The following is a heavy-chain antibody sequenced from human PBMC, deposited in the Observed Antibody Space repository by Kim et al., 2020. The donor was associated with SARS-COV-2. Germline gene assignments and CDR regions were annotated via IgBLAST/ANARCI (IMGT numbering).Heavy chain of an antibody. CDR2: IRSKAYGGTT. CDR3: TRDPVAVAGPPFDY. D-gene: IGHD6-19*01. Sequence: GGSLRLSCTASGFTFGDYAMSWFRQAPGKGLEWVGFIRSKAYGGTTEYAASVKGRFTISRDDSKSIAYLQMNSLKTEDTAVYYCTRDPVAVAGPPFDYWGQGTLVTVSS. CDR1: GFTFGDYA. V-gene: IGHV3-49*03. J-gene: IGHJ4*02.